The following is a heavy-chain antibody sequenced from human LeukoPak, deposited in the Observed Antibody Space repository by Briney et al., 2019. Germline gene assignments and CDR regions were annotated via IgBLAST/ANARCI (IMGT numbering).Heavy chain of an antibody. Sequence: ASVKVSCKASGGTFSSYAISWVRQAPGQGLEWMGGIIPIFGTANYAQKFQGRVTITADESTSTAYMELSSLRSEDTAVYYCARGRITIFGVVILGTKAYYMDVWGKGTTVTVSS. CDR3: ARGRITIFGVVILGTKAYYMDV. V-gene: IGHV1-69*13. J-gene: IGHJ6*03. CDR1: GGTFSSYA. D-gene: IGHD3-3*01. CDR2: IIPIFGTA.